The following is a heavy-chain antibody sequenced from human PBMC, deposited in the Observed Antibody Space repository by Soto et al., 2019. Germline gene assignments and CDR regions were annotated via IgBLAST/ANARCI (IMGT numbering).Heavy chain of an antibody. CDR2: MNPGSGDT. J-gene: IGHJ5*02. D-gene: IGHD3-16*01. CDR1: GYSFTNND. CDR3: ARMATFGSLNWFDP. V-gene: IGHV1-8*01. Sequence: SVKVSCKASGYSFTNNDVSWVRQATGQGLEWMGWMNPGSGDTGYAQKFQGRVTMTRDISTATAYMELSSLRSDDTATYYCARMATFGSLNWFDPWGQGTLDPVSS.